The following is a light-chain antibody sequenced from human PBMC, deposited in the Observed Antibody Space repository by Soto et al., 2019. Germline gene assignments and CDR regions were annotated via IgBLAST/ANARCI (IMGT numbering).Light chain of an antibody. CDR3: QHYNSDPWT. CDR2: GAS. CDR1: QSIRSW. J-gene: IGKJ1*01. V-gene: IGKV1-5*01. Sequence: DIQMTQSPSTLSASVGDRVTITCRASQSIRSWLAWYQQIPGKALKLLIYGASSLESGVPSRFSGSGSGTEFTLTISSLQPDDFATYYCQHYNSDPWTFGQGTKVDVK.